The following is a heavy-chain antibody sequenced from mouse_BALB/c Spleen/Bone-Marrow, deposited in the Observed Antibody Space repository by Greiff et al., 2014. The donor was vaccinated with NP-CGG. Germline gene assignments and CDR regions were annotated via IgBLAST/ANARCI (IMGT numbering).Heavy chain of an antibody. D-gene: IGHD2-4*01. V-gene: IGHV1S56*01. CDR2: IYPGNVNT. CDR3: ARGIMTRGGYC. Sequence: VQLQQSGPELVKPGASVRISCKASGYTFTSYYIHWVKQRPGQGLEWIGWIYPGNVNTQYNEKFMGKATLTAGKSSSTAYMQLSSLTSEDSAVYFCARGIMTRGGYCWGQGTTLTVSS. J-gene: IGHJ2*01. CDR1: GYTFTSYY.